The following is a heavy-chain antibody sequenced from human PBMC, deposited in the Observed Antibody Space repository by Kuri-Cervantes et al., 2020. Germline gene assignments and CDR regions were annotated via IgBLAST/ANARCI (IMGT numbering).Heavy chain of an antibody. Sequence: GGSLRLSCAASGFTFSGYDMSWVRQAPGKGLEWVGRIKSKTDGGTTDYAAPVKGRFTISRDDSKNTLYLQMNSLKTEDTAVYYCTTDSEDVAFDIWGQGTMVTVSS. CDR1: GFTFSGYD. CDR2: IKSKTDGGTT. D-gene: IGHD5-24*01. J-gene: IGHJ3*02. V-gene: IGHV3-15*01. CDR3: TTDSEDVAFDI.